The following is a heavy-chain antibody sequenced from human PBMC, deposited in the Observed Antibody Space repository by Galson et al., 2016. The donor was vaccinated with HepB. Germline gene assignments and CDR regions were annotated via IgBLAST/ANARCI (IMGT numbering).Heavy chain of an antibody. V-gene: IGHV1-69*13. Sequence: SVKVSCKASGGTFSTYAISWVRQAPGQGLEWMGGIIPVFGTTDYAQKFQDRVTITADESTSTTYMELSSLRSEDTAVYYCARDPEKWPSSLTYYYDGSGSIFDVWGQGTMVTVSA. CDR1: GGTFSTYA. J-gene: IGHJ3*01. D-gene: IGHD3-22*01. CDR2: IIPVFGTT. CDR3: ARDPEKWPSSLTYYYDGSGSIFDV.